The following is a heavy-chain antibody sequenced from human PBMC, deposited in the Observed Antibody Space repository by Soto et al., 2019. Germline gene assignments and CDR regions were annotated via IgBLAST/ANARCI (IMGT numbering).Heavy chain of an antibody. J-gene: IGHJ4*02. CDR1: CLYITTNY. CDR2: IYYRGST. D-gene: IGHD3-9*01. V-gene: IGHV4-59*01. CDR3: ARMTYYDLLTGYPSGYYFDY. Sequence: SETLSLTCTVPCLYITTNYWSWILQPPGKGLEWIGYIYYRGSTNYNPSLKSRVTISVDTSKNQFSLKLGSVTAADTAVYYCARMTYYDLLTGYPSGYYFDYWGQGTLVTVS.